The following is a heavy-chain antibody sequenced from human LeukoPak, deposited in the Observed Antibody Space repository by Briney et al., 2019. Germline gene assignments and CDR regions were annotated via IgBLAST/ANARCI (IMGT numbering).Heavy chain of an antibody. Sequence: GASVKVSCKSSGYTFTGYYMHWVRQPPAQGLEWMGWINPNSGGTNYAQKFQGRVTMTRDTSISTAYMELSRLRSDDTAVYYCARSPHILTGENFDYWGQGTLLTVSS. CDR2: INPNSGGT. CDR3: ARSPHILTGENFDY. CDR1: GYTFTGYY. J-gene: IGHJ4*02. D-gene: IGHD3-9*01. V-gene: IGHV1-2*02.